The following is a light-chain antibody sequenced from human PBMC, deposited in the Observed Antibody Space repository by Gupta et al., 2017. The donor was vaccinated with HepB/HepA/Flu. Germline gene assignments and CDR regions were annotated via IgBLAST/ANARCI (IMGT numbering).Light chain of an antibody. CDR3: QQLNSYPLT. J-gene: IGKJ4*01. Sequence: QLTQSPSLLPASVGDRVTITCRASQDITNYLAWYQQKPGEAPKLLICAASALQSGVPSRFSGSGSGTEFTLTINSLQPEDFATYYCQQLNSYPLTFGGGTKVEIK. CDR2: AAS. V-gene: IGKV1-9*01. CDR1: QDITNY.